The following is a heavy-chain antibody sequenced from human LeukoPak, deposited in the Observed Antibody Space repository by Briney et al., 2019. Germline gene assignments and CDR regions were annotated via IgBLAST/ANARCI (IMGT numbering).Heavy chain of an antibody. J-gene: IGHJ4*02. D-gene: IGHD5-24*01. V-gene: IGHV3-64*01. CDR1: GFTFSSYA. CDR2: ISSNGGST. CDR3: ARAGEMAVMWAFDY. Sequence: GGSLRPSCAASGFTFSSYAMHWVRQAPGKGLEYVSAISSNGGSTYYANSVKGRFTISRDNSKNTLYLQMGSLRAEDMAVYYCARAGEMAVMWAFDYWGQGTLVTVSS.